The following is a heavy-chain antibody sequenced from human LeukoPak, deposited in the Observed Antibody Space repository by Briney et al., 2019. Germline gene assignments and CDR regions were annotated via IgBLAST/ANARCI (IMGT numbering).Heavy chain of an antibody. D-gene: IGHD3-3*01. Sequence: ASVKVSCKASGGTFSSYAISWVRQAPGQGLEWMGGIIPIFGTANYAQKFQGRVTITADKSTSTAYMELSSLRSEDTAVYYCARIVWSGYPSPYYFDYWGQGTLVTVSS. CDR1: GGTFSSYA. CDR2: IIPIFGTA. J-gene: IGHJ4*02. V-gene: IGHV1-69*06. CDR3: ARIVWSGYPSPYYFDY.